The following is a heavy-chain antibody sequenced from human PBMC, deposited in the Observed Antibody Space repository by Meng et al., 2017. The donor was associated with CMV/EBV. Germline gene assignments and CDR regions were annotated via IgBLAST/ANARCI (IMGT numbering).Heavy chain of an antibody. CDR2: ISAYNGNT. Sequence: ASVKVSCKASGYTFTSYGISWVRQAPGQGLEWMGWISAYNGNTNYAQKLQGRVTMTTDTSTSTAYMELRSLRSDDTAVYYCAGSTKYSSSWFFDYWGQGTLVTVSS. V-gene: IGHV1-18*01. J-gene: IGHJ4*02. D-gene: IGHD6-13*01. CDR1: GYTFTSYG. CDR3: AGSTKYSSSWFFDY.